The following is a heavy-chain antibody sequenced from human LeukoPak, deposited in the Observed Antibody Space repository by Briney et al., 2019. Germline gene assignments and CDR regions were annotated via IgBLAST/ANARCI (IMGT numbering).Heavy chain of an antibody. J-gene: IGHJ4*02. Sequence: GGSLRLSCAASGFTFSSYAMSWVRQAPGKGLEWVSAVSGSGGSTYYADSVKGRFTISRDNSKNTLYLQMNSLRAEDTAVYYCACGLQWELPPYWGQGTLVTVSS. CDR1: GFTFSSYA. D-gene: IGHD1-26*01. CDR2: VSGSGGST. V-gene: IGHV3-23*01. CDR3: ACGLQWELPPY.